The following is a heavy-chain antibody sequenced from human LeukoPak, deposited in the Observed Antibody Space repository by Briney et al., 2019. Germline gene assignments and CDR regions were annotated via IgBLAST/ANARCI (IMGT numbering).Heavy chain of an antibody. CDR3: ARGTGGYYYDSSGYYRHDAFDI. V-gene: IGHV1-69*06. CDR1: GGTFSSYA. Sequence: ASVKVSCKASGGTFSSYAISWVRQAPGQGLEWMGGIIPIFGTANYAQKFQGRVTITADKSTSTAYMELSSLRSEDTAVYYCARGTGGYYYDSSGYYRHDAFDIWGQGTMVTVSS. CDR2: IIPIFGTA. J-gene: IGHJ3*02. D-gene: IGHD3-22*01.